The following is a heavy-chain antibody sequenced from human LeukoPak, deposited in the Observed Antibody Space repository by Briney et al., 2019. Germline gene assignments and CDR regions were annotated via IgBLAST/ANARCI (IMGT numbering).Heavy chain of an antibody. V-gene: IGHV1-8*01. CDR1: GYTFTRYE. J-gene: IGHJ3*02. CDR2: MNPNSGNT. D-gene: IGHD4-11*01. CDR3: ARGIGNYI. Sequence: ASVTVSCMASGYTFTRYELHWLRQAAPQGLEGMGWMNPNSGNTGYAQKFQDRVNMTRNTSISPAYMELSSLRSDDTAVYYCARGIGNYIWGQGTMVTVSS.